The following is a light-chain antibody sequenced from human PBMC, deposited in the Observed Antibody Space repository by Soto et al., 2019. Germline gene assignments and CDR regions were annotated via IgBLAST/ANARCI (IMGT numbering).Light chain of an antibody. CDR2: SDN. CDR3: AAWDDSLNGWV. Sequence: QSVLTQPPSASGTPGQRVTISCSGGSSNIGSNTVNWYQQLPGTAPKLLIYSDNQRPSGVPDRFSGSRSGTSASLAISGLQSEDEADYYCAAWDDSLNGWVFGGGTKLTFL. CDR1: SSNIGSNT. V-gene: IGLV1-44*01. J-gene: IGLJ3*02.